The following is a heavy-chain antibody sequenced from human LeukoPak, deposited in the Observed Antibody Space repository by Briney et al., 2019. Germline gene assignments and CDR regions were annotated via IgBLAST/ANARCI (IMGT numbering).Heavy chain of an antibody. Sequence: SETLSLTCSVSGGSIRSSSYYWDWIRQPPGKGPEWIGSIYYSGSTYYNPSLKSRVTISVDTSKNQFSLKLSSVTAADTAMYYCATLKKRLNWFDPWGQGTLVTVSS. CDR3: ATLKKRLNWFDP. J-gene: IGHJ5*02. CDR2: IYYSGST. V-gene: IGHV4-39*01. CDR1: GGSIRSSSYY.